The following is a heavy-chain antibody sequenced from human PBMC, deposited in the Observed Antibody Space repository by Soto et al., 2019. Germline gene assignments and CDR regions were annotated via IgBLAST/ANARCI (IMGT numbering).Heavy chain of an antibody. CDR3: ARHLAPYGPGSYYAYYFDY. Sequence: PGESLKISCKASGYTFTSYGISWVRQAPGQGLEWMGWISAYNGNTNYAQKLQGRVTMTTDTSTSTAYMELRSLRSDDTAVYYCARHLAPYGPGSYYAYYFDYWGQGTLVTVSS. J-gene: IGHJ4*02. D-gene: IGHD3-10*01. CDR2: ISAYNGNT. V-gene: IGHV1-18*01. CDR1: GYTFTSYG.